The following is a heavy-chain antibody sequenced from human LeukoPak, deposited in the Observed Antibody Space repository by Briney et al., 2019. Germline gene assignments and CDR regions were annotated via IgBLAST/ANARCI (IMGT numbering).Heavy chain of an antibody. CDR2: ISPYTGNT. J-gene: IGHJ4*02. V-gene: IGHV1-18*01. CDR1: GYSFTGYG. D-gene: IGHD2-2*01. CDR3: TREAEDLPGAITFLY. Sequence: GASVKVSCKASGYSFTGYGVSWVRQAPAQGLEWMGWISPYTGNTDYVHDLRGRVTVTADTSTNTVYMELRSLRSDDTAVYYCTREAEDLPGAITFLYWGQGTLVTVSS.